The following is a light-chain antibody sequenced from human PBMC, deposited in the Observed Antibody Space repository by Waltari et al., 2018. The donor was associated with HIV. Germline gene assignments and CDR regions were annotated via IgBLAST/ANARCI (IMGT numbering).Light chain of an antibody. CDR2: HSS. CDR1: QNVDDK. V-gene: IGKV3D-15*01. CDR3: QQYHHWPPLT. J-gene: IGKJ4*01. Sequence: DILLPQSPATISVSPGGRVTVSCRASQNVDDKLAWYQQKPGQSPRLLLYHSSVRAAGVPTRFGGAGSATNFTLTITSLQSEDFALYFCQQYHHWPPLTFGGGSRVELK.